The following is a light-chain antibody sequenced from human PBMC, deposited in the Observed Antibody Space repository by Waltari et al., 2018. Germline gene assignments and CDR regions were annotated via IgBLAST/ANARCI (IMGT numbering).Light chain of an antibody. CDR1: SLRQNF. CDR2: GVG. Sequence: SSDLTQDPAVSVALGQTVRITCQGDSLRQNFARWYQQKPGQAPVLVIFGVGNRPSGIPDRFSGSNSGQTSLLTITGAQAADEADYYCNSRDITGQHWVFGGGTQLTVL. CDR3: NSRDITGQHWV. J-gene: IGLJ3*02. V-gene: IGLV3-19*01.